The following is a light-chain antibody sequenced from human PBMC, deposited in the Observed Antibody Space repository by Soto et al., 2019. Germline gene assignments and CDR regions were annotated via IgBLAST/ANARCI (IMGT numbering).Light chain of an antibody. CDR1: ESIARH. Sequence: DLQMTPSPSSLSASVGDRVTITCRASESIARHLNWYQQKPGKAPKLLIYAASSLQNGVPSRFRGDGSGTDFTLTISNLQPEDFATYYCQQTYSTLSITFGQGTRLEIK. CDR2: AAS. V-gene: IGKV1-39*01. CDR3: QQTYSTLSIT. J-gene: IGKJ5*01.